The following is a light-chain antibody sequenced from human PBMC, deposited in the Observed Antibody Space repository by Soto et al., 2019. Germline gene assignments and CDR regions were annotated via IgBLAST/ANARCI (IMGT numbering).Light chain of an antibody. Sequence: SALTQPRSVSGSPGQSVTISCTGTSSDVGGYNYVSWYQQHPGKAPKLMSYDVSKRPSGVPDRFSGSKSGNTASLTISGLQAEDEADYYCCSYAGSYTFVVFGGGTKLTVL. V-gene: IGLV2-11*01. CDR2: DVS. J-gene: IGLJ3*02. CDR1: SSDVGGYNY. CDR3: CSYAGSYTFVV.